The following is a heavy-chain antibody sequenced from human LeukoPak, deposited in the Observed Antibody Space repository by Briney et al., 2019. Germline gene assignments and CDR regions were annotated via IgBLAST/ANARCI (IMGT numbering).Heavy chain of an antibody. CDR3: ARSRYSSGWQTDY. V-gene: IGHV4-4*07. CDR2: IYTSGST. J-gene: IGHJ4*02. D-gene: IGHD6-19*01. CDR1: GGSISSYY. Sequence: KPSETLSLTCTVPGGSISSYYWSWIRQPAGKGLEWIGRIYTSGSTNYNPSLKNRVTISVDTSKNQFSLKLSSVTAADTAVYYCARSRYSSGWQTDYWGQGTLVTVSS.